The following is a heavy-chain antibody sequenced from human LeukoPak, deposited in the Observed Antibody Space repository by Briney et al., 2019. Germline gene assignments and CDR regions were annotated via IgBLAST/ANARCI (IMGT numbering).Heavy chain of an antibody. CDR1: EVTFRGFD. V-gene: IGHV4-34*01. CDR2: ITYGGTT. J-gene: IGHJ5*02. Sequence: SESLPLTCVVSEVTFRGFDWNWIRQPPGKGLEWMGLITYGGTTNYNPSLRSRVTMSVDTSKKQFSLKLTSVTAADTAVYYCARGRYCSSANCYDWFDPWGQGTLVSVSS. D-gene: IGHD2-2*01. CDR3: ARGRYCSSANCYDWFDP.